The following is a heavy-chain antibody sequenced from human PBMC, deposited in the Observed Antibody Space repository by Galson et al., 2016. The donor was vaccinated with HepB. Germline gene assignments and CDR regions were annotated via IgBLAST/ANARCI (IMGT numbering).Heavy chain of an antibody. J-gene: IGHJ2*01. CDR1: GFIFDDYA. V-gene: IGHV3-9*01. Sequence: SLRLSCAASGFIFDDYAVHWVRQVSGKGLEWVSGISWNSGNIGYADSVKGRLTISRDNAKNSLYLQMNSLRPKDTALYYCAKSMNSGGYANWYFDRWGRGTLVTVSS. D-gene: IGHD6-19*01. CDR2: ISWNSGNI. CDR3: AKSMNSGGYANWYFDR.